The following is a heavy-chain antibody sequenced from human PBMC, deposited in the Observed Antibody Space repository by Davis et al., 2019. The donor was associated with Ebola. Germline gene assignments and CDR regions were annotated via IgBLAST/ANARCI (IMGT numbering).Heavy chain of an antibody. CDR1: GGSISRGGYS. V-gene: IGHV4-30-2*05. D-gene: IGHD3-22*01. CDR3: ASHSSGYPVDY. CDR2: IYHSGST. J-gene: IGHJ4*02. Sequence: LRLSCAVSGGSISRGGYSWSWIRQPPGKGLEWIGYIYHSGSTYYNPSLKRRVILSLDTSKNQFSLRMNSVTAADTAVYYCASHSSGYPVDYWGQGTLVTVSS.